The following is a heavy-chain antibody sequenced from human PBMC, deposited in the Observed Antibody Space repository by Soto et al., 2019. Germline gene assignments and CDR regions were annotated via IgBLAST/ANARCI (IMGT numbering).Heavy chain of an antibody. CDR1: GYSFTSYW. CDR3: ARRSSSSVRSPRSGYGMDG. V-gene: IGHV5-51*01. CDR2: IYPGDSDT. J-gene: IGHJ6*02. Sequence: PGESLKISCKGSGYSFTSYWIGWVRQMPGIGLEWMGIIYPGDSDTRYSPSFQGQVTISADKSISTAYLQWSSLKASDTAMYYCARRSSSSVRSPRSGYGMDGWGQGTTVTVSS. D-gene: IGHD6-6*01.